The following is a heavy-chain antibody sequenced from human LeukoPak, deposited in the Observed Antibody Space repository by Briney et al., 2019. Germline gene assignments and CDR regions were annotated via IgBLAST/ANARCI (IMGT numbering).Heavy chain of an antibody. Sequence: GRSLRLSCAASGFTFSSYGMHWVRQAPGKGLEWVAVISYDGSNKYYADSVKGRFTISRDNSKNTLYLQTNSLRAEDTAVYYCAKEWNNWNDYFDYWGQGTLVTVSS. CDR3: AKEWNNWNDYFDY. V-gene: IGHV3-30*18. CDR2: ISYDGSNK. D-gene: IGHD1-1*01. J-gene: IGHJ4*02. CDR1: GFTFSSYG.